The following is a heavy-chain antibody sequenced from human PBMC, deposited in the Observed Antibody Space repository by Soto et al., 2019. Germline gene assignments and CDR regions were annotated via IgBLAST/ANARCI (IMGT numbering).Heavy chain of an antibody. J-gene: IGHJ4*02. CDR2: IKSKTDGGTT. V-gene: IGHV3-15*01. CDR1: GFTFSNAW. CDR3: TTRNPLPATMG. Sequence: EVQLVESGGGLVKPGESLRLSCAASGFTFSNAWMTWVRQAPGKGLEWVGRIKSKTDGGTTDYAAPVKGRFTVSRDDSKNTLYLQMNCLKTEDTAVYYCTTRNPLPATMGWGQGTLVTVSS. D-gene: IGHD2-2*01.